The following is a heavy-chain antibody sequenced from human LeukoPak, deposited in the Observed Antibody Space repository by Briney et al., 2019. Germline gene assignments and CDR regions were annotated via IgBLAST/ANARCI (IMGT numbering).Heavy chain of an antibody. CDR2: IKQDGSEK. CDR1: GFTFSRYW. J-gene: IGHJ4*02. V-gene: IGHV3-7*01. D-gene: IGHD3-3*01. Sequence: GGSLRLSCAASGFTFSRYWISWVRQAPGKGLEWVANIKQDGSEKSYVDSVKGRFTISRDNAKNSLYLQMDSLRAEDTAVYYCAKDHVYYDFWSGYYFDYWGQGTLVTVSS. CDR3: AKDHVYYDFWSGYYFDY.